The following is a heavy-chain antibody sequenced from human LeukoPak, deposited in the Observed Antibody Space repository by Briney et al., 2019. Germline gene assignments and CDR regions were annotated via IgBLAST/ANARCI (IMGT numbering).Heavy chain of an antibody. V-gene: IGHV3-7*03. CDR1: GFTFSSYW. D-gene: IGHD6-19*01. Sequence: PGGSLRLSCAASGFTFSSYWMSWVRQAPGKGLEWVSNIKQDGSEKHYVDSVKGRFTTSRDNSKNTLYLQMNSLRAEDTAVYYCAKAGNGWLVSNGGQGTLVTVSS. CDR3: AKAGNGWLVSN. J-gene: IGHJ4*02. CDR2: IKQDGSEK.